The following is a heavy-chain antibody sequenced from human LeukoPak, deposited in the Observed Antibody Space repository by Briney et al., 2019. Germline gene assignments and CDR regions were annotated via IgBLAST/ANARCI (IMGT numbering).Heavy chain of an antibody. CDR3: ATDPVPGAFDI. V-gene: IGHV1-24*01. J-gene: IGHJ3*02. CDR2: FDPEDGET. CDR1: GYTFTIYY. Sequence: GASVKVSFKASGYTFTIYYMHWVRQAPGKGLEWMGGFDPEDGETIYAQKFQGRVTMTEDTSTDTAYMELSSLRSEDTAVYYCATDPVPGAFDIWGQGTMVTVSS. D-gene: IGHD3-10*01.